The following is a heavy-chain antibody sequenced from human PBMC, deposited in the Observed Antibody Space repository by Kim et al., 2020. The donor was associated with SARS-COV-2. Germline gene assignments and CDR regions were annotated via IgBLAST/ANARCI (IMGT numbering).Heavy chain of an antibody. D-gene: IGHD3-9*01. V-gene: IGHV4-4*09. CDR2: TYSSGRP. CDR3: ARHSTYQDILTDAFDI. CDR1: GGSINNHY. J-gene: IGHJ3*02. Sequence: SENLSLTCTVSGGSINNHYWSWIRQAPGRGLEWIGYTYSSGRPTYNPSLQSRVSISVDASKNQVSLKLSSVTAADTAVFYCARHSTYQDILTDAFDIWG.